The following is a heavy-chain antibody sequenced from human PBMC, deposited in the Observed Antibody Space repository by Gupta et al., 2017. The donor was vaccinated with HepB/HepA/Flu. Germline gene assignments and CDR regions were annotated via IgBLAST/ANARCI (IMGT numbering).Heavy chain of an antibody. D-gene: IGHD6-13*01. V-gene: IGHV4-61*01. CDR1: GGSVSSNSYY. CDR2: ISYIGTT. CDR3: AGQTAAYPQTHVH. Sequence: QVQLQESGPGLVKSSETLSLTCTVSGGSVSSNSYYWTWMRQPPGKGLEWIGYISYIGTTNYNPSLKSRVTMSVDTSKNQFSLKLSSVTAADTAVYYCAGQTAAYPQTHVHWGQRTLVTVSS. J-gene: IGHJ4*02.